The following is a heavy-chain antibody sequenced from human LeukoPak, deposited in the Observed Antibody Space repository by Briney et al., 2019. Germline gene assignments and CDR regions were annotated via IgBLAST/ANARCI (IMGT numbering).Heavy chain of an antibody. D-gene: IGHD3-10*01. Sequence: GGSLRLXCAASGFTFSSYWMHWVRQAPGKGLVWVSRINSDGSSTSYADSVKGRFTISRDNAKNTLYLQMNSLRAEDTAVHYCARAELWFGELLGLNAFDIWGQGTMVTVSS. CDR2: INSDGSST. J-gene: IGHJ3*02. CDR3: ARAELWFGELLGLNAFDI. CDR1: GFTFSSYW. V-gene: IGHV3-74*01.